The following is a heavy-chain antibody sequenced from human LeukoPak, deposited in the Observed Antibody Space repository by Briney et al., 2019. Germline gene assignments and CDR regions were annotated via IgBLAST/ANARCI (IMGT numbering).Heavy chain of an antibody. V-gene: IGHV4-4*07. CDR1: GGSISSYY. Sequence: PSETLSLTCTVSGGSISSYYWSWIRQPAGKGLEWIGRIYTSGSTNYNPSLKSRVTMSVDTSKNQFSLKLSSVTAADTAVYYCARDREYYDSSGYYRSGAFDSWGQGTMVTVSS. CDR3: ARDREYYDSSGYYRSGAFDS. CDR2: IYTSGST. D-gene: IGHD3-22*01. J-gene: IGHJ3*02.